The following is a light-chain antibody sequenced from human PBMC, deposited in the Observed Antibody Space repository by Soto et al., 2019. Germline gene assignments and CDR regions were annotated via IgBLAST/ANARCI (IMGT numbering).Light chain of an antibody. CDR2: KAS. CDR1: QSISTW. J-gene: IGKJ1*01. CDR3: QQYNSYSTT. V-gene: IGKV1-5*03. Sequence: DIQMTQSPSTLSASVGDRVTITCRASQSISTWLAWYQQKPGKAPKLLIYKASSLESGVPSRFSGSGSGTEFTLTIRSLQPDDFETYYCQQYNSYSTTFGQGTKVDTK.